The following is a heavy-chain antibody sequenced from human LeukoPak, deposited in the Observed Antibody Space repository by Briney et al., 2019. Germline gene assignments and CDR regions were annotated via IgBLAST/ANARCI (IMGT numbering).Heavy chain of an antibody. CDR2: IYTSGST. J-gene: IGHJ4*02. V-gene: IGHV4-4*07. CDR1: GGSISSYY. Sequence: SETLSLTCTVSGGSISSYYWSWIRQPAGKGLEWIGRIYTSGSTNYNPSLKSRVTMSVDTSKNQFSLKLSSVTAADTAVYYCARGDAVADLYYFDHWGQGTLVTGSS. D-gene: IGHD6-19*01. CDR3: ARGDAVADLYYFDH.